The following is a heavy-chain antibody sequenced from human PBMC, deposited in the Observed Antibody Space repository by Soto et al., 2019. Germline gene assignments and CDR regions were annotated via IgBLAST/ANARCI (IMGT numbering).Heavy chain of an antibody. V-gene: IGHV3-30*18. CDR1: GFTFTSYG. Sequence: WGSLRLSCAASGFTFTSYGMDWVRQAPGKGLEWVAVISYDGSNKYYADSVKGRFTISRDNSKNTLYLQMNSLRAEDTAVYYCAKGVVSARLFHFDYWGQGTLVRVSS. CDR3: AKGVVSARLFHFDY. D-gene: IGHD6-6*01. J-gene: IGHJ4*02. CDR2: ISYDGSNK.